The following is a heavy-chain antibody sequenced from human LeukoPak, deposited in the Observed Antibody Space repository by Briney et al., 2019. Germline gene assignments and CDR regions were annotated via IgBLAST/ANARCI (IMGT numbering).Heavy chain of an antibody. D-gene: IGHD6-19*01. CDR1: GFTFSRYW. CDR3: ASVAVAGYFDS. J-gene: IGHJ4*02. CDR2: ISPDGSTT. V-gene: IGHV3-74*03. Sequence: PGGSLRLSCAASGFTFSRYWMHWVRQAPGKGLMWVSRISPDGSTTLYADSVKGRFTISRDNAKNSLYLQMNSLRAEDTAVYYCASVAVAGYFDSWGQGTLVTVSS.